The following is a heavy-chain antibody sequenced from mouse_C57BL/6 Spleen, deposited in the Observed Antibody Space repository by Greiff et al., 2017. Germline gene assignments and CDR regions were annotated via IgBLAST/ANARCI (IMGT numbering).Heavy chain of an antibody. D-gene: IGHD2-4*01. CDR2: IDPSVSYT. V-gene: IGHV1-50*01. J-gene: IGHJ1*03. CDR3: ARRVDYGWYFDV. CDR1: GYTFTSYW. Sequence: QVQLQQSGAELVKPGASVKLSCKASGYTFTSYWMQWVKQRPGQGLEWIGEIDPSVSYTNYNQKFKGKATLTVDTSSSTPYMQLSSRTSEDSAVYYCARRVDYGWYFDVWGTGTTVTVSS.